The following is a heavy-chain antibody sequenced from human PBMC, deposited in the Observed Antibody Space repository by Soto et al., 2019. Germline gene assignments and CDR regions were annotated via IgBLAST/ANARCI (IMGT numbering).Heavy chain of an antibody. V-gene: IGHV1-18*01. CDR3: ARGGYYDSSGSRNYHYYGMNV. CDR1: GYRFTSYG. D-gene: IGHD3-22*01. Sequence: QAQLVQSGPEVKKPGASVKVSCKASGYRFTSYGISWVRQAPRQGREWLGWLSAYDDNTKYAQTLQGRVSMSTDTSTNTAYMELRSLRSDDTAMYYCARGGYYDSSGSRNYHYYGMNVWGQGTTVTVSS. J-gene: IGHJ6*02. CDR2: LSAYDDNT.